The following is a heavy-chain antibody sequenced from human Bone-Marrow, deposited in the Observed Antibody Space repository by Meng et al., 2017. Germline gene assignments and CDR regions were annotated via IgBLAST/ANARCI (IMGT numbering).Heavy chain of an antibody. CDR1: GFTFSSFA. D-gene: IGHD3-16*02. V-gene: IGHV3-23*01. CDR2: ISDSGGST. CDR3: AKEAFGFGGVIVTYYYGMDV. J-gene: IGHJ6*02. Sequence: GGSLRLSCAASGFTFSSFAMSWVRQAPGKGLEWVSAISDSGGSTYYADSVKGRFTVSRDNSKNTLYLQMNTLRAEDTAVYYCAKEAFGFGGVIVTYYYGMDVWGQGTTVTVSS.